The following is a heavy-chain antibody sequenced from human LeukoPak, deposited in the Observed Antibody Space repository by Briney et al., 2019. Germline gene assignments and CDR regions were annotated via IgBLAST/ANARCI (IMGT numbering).Heavy chain of an antibody. J-gene: IGHJ4*02. CDR3: AKDGGYCSSTNCYLTADLFDY. CDR2: ISGSGGST. V-gene: IGHV3-23*01. CDR1: GFTFSSYA. Sequence: GGSLRLSCAASGFTFSSYAMSWVRQAPGKGLEWVSAISGSGGSTYYADSVKGRFTISRDNSKNTLYLQMNSLRAEDTAVYYCAKDGGYCSSTNCYLTADLFDYWGQGTLVTVSS. D-gene: IGHD2-2*01.